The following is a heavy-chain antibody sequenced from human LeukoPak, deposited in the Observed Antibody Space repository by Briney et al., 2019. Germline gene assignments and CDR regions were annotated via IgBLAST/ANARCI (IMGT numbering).Heavy chain of an antibody. CDR1: GYTFTGYY. V-gene: IGHV1-2*02. CDR3: ARGAVLRYFDWSLDY. D-gene: IGHD3-9*01. J-gene: IGHJ4*02. Sequence: ASVKVSCKASGYTFTGYYMHWVRQAPGQGLEWMGWINPNSGGTNYAQKFQGRVTMTRDTSISTAYMELSRLRSDDTAVYYCARGAVLRYFDWSLDYWGQGTLVTVSS. CDR2: INPNSGGT.